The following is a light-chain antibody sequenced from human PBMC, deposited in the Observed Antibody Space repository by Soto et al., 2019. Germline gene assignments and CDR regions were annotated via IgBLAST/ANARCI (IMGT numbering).Light chain of an antibody. CDR3: QQRSNWGLT. CDR1: QSVSSY. Sequence: EIVLTKSPATLSLSPGERATLSCRASQSVSSYLACYQQKPGQAPRLLIYDASNRATGIPARFSGSGSGTDFTLTISSLEPEDFAVYSCQQRSNWGLTFGGGTKVETK. CDR2: DAS. V-gene: IGKV3-11*01. J-gene: IGKJ4*01.